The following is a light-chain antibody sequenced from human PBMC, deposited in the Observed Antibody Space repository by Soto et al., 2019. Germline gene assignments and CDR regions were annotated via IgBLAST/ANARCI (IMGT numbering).Light chain of an antibody. CDR1: QSVSSN. J-gene: IGKJ1*01. CDR3: QHCKDLPLT. CDR2: DAS. Sequence: EIVMTQSPATLSLSPGERATLSCRASQSVSSNLAWYQQKPGQAPGLLISDASTRATGIPDRYSGSGSGTEFTLPITSLQSEDFAVYSYQHCKDLPLTFGQGTKVEIK. V-gene: IGKV3-15*01.